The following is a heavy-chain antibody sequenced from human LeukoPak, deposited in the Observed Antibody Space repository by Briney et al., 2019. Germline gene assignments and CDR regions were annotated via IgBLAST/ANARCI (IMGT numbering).Heavy chain of an antibody. V-gene: IGHV3-21*01. J-gene: IGHJ4*02. Sequence: GGSLRLSCAASGFTFSSYSMNWVRQAPGKGLEWVSSISSSSSYIYYADSVKGRFTISRDNAKNSLYLQMNSLRAEDTAVYYCARERAGELPFDYWGQGTLVTVSS. CDR1: GFTFSSYS. CDR2: ISSSSSYI. CDR3: ARERAGELPFDY. D-gene: IGHD1-26*01.